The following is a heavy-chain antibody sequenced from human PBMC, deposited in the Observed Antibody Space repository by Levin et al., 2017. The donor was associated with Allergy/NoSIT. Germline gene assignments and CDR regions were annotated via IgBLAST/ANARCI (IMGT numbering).Heavy chain of an antibody. CDR1: GFTFSRSG. Sequence: GGSLRLSCAASGFTFSRSGMHWVRQAPGKGPEWVAAVWYDGSDKFYADSVEGRFTISRDNSENTVYLQMNSLRVDDKAVYFCARSSGSHFDYWGQGTLVTVSS. CDR3: ARSSGSHFDY. V-gene: IGHV3-33*01. D-gene: IGHD3-10*01. CDR2: VWYDGSDK. J-gene: IGHJ4*02.